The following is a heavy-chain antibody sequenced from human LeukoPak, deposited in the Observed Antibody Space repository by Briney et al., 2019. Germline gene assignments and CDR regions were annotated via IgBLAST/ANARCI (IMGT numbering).Heavy chain of an antibody. J-gene: IGHJ3*02. CDR2: IKQDGSEK. Sequence: PGGSLRLSCAASGFTFSSYWMSWVRQAPGKGLEWVANIKQDGSEKYYVDSVKGRFTISRDNAKNSLYLQMNSLRAEDTALYYCARVLYVEEDAFDIWGQGTMVTVSS. CDR3: ARVLYVEEDAFDI. D-gene: IGHD3-16*01. CDR1: GFTFSSYW. V-gene: IGHV3-7*03.